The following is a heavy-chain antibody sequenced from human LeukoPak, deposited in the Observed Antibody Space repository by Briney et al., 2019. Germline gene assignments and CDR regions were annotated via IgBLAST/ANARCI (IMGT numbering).Heavy chain of an antibody. Sequence: PGRSLRLSCAASGFTFSGSAMHWVRQAPGKGLEWVAVISSDGSNKYYADSVKGQFTISRDNSNNTLYLQMNSLRPEDTAVYYCARVAGTTVYYMDVWGKGTTVTVSS. V-gene: IGHV3-30*01. D-gene: IGHD1-7*01. CDR1: GFTFSGSA. CDR2: ISSDGSNK. CDR3: ARVAGTTVYYMDV. J-gene: IGHJ6*03.